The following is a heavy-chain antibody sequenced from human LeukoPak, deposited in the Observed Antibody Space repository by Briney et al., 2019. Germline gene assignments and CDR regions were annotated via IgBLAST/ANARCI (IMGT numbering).Heavy chain of an antibody. CDR3: ARTHSSGWYSVGYYYMDV. J-gene: IGHJ6*03. CDR1: GYTFTSYG. D-gene: IGHD6-19*01. CDR2: ISAYNGNT. V-gene: IGHV1-18*01. Sequence: ASVKVSCKASGYTFTSYGISWVRQAPGQGLEWMGWISAYNGNTNYAQKFQGRVTMTTDTSTSTAYMDLRSLRSDDTAVYYCARTHSSGWYSVGYYYMDVWGKGTTVTVSS.